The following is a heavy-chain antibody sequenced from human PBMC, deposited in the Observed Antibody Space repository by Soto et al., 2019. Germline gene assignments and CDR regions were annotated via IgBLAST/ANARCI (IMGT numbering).Heavy chain of an antibody. J-gene: IGHJ4*02. CDR1: GFTFSSYG. D-gene: IGHD6-13*01. CDR3: AKDFIAAAGTFGFDY. CDR2: ISYDGSNK. Sequence: LRLSCAASGFTFSSYGMHWVRQAPGKGLEWVAVISYDGSNKYYADSVKGRFTISRDNSKNTLYLQMNSLRAEDTAVYYCAKDFIAAAGTFGFDYWGQGTLVTVSS. V-gene: IGHV3-30*18.